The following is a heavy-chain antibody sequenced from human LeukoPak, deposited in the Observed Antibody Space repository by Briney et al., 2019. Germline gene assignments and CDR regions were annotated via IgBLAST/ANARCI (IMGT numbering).Heavy chain of an antibody. Sequence: GGSLRLSCAASGFTFSDYYMSWIRQAPGKGLEWVSYISSSGSTIYYADSVKGRFTISRDNAKNSLSLQMNSLRAEDTAVYYCARDDFDTMVRLRFWGQGTLVTVSS. CDR1: GFTFSDYY. CDR2: ISSSGSTI. J-gene: IGHJ4*02. V-gene: IGHV3-11*04. D-gene: IGHD3-10*01. CDR3: ARDDFDTMVRLRF.